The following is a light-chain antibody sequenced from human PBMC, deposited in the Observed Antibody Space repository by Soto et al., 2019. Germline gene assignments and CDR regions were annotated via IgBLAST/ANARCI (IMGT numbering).Light chain of an antibody. J-gene: IGKJ3*01. CDR2: AAS. CDR1: QTIASH. V-gene: IGKV1-39*01. CDR3: QQSHTFPLT. Sequence: DIEMTQSPSSLSASVGDRVTITCRASQTIASHLNWYQQKPGEAPKLLIYAASSLQSGVPSRFSGTSSGTTFTLIISSPQPEDFATYSCQQSHTFPLTFGPGTRVEIK.